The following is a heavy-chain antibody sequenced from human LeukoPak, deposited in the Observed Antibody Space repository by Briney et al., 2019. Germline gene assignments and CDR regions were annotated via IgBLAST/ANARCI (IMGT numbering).Heavy chain of an antibody. CDR2: ISAYNGNT. Sequence: ASVKVSCKASGYTFTSYGISWVRQAPGQGLEWMGWISAYNGNTNYAQKLQGRVTMTTDTSTSTAYMELRSLRSDDTAVYYCARDPFGFSLAAAGPFDYWGQGTLVTVSS. D-gene: IGHD6-13*01. V-gene: IGHV1-18*01. CDR3: ARDPFGFSLAAAGPFDY. CDR1: GYTFTSYG. J-gene: IGHJ4*02.